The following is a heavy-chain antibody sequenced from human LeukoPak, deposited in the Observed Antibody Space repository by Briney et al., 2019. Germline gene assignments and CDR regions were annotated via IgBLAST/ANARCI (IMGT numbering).Heavy chain of an antibody. D-gene: IGHD5-18*01. CDR3: ARKVEDTAMVIGENWFDP. CDR1: GYTFTSYD. V-gene: IGHV1-8*03. J-gene: IGHJ5*02. CDR2: MNPNSGNT. Sequence: ASVKVSCKASGYTFTSYDINWVRQATGQGLEWMGWMNPNSGNTGYAQKFQGRVTITRNTSISTAYMELSSLRSEDTAVYYCARKVEDTAMVIGENWFDPWGQGTLVTVSS.